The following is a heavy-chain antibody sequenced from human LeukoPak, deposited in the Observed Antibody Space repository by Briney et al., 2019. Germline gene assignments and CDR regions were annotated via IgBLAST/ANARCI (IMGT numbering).Heavy chain of an antibody. D-gene: IGHD3-10*01. CDR2: IYTSGST. V-gene: IGHV4-4*07. Sequence: PSETLSLTCTVSGGSLSSHHWLGIRQPAGRGREGIGCIYTSGSTKYNPSLKSRGTTSVDTSKNKFSLMLSSVTAADTAVYYCARDSMVRGAHDYYFDYWGQRTLVTVS. CDR1: GGSLSSHH. CDR3: ARDSMVRGAHDYYFDY. J-gene: IGHJ4*02.